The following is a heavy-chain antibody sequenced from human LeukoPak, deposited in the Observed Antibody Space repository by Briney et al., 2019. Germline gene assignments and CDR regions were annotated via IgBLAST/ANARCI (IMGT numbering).Heavy chain of an antibody. CDR1: GYTFTGCY. D-gene: IGHD3-9*01. V-gene: IGHV1-18*04. J-gene: IGHJ5*02. Sequence: ASVKVSCKASGYTFTGCYVHWVRQAPGQGLEWMGWISAYNGNTNYAQKLQGRVTMTTDTSTSTAYMELRSLRSDDTAVYYCARAADILTGFRFDPWGQGTLVTVSS. CDR2: ISAYNGNT. CDR3: ARAADILTGFRFDP.